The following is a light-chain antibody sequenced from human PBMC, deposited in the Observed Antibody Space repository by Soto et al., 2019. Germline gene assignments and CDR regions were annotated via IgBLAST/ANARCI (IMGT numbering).Light chain of an antibody. CDR3: QHYSAWPLT. V-gene: IGKV3-15*01. CDR2: GAS. Sequence: EIVMTQSPATLSVSPGERATLFCRASQSVRSNFLAWYQQKPGQAPRLLIYGASTRATGVPARFSGSGSGTEFTLTISSLKSEDFAVYYCQHYSAWPLTFGGGTKVEIK. J-gene: IGKJ4*01. CDR1: QSVRSN.